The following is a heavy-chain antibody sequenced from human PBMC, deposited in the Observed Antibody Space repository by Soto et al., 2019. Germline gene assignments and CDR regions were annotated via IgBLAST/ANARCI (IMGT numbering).Heavy chain of an antibody. CDR3: ARDRDDYGSGTYYNRIDF. CDR2: IIPIFGTP. D-gene: IGHD3-10*01. J-gene: IGHJ4*02. Sequence: QVQLVQSGAEVKKPGSSVKVSCKASGGIFSTYAISWLRQAPGQGLEWMGGIIPIFGTPNYAQRFQGRVTITADQSTSTAYMELSRLRSEDTAVYYCARDRDDYGSGTYYNRIDFWGQGTRVTVSS. V-gene: IGHV1-69*01. CDR1: GGIFSTYA.